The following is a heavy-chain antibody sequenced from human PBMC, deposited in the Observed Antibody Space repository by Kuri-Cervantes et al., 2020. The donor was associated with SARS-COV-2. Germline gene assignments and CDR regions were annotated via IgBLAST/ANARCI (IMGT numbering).Heavy chain of an antibody. D-gene: IGHD1-26*01. CDR2: ISSSSSSYI. CDR1: GFTFSSYS. V-gene: IGHV3-21*01. J-gene: IGHJ5*02. Sequence: GGSLRLSCAASGFTFSSYSMNWVRQAPGKGLEWVSSISSSSSSYIYYADSVKGRFTISRDNDKNSLYLQMNSLRAEDTAVYYCASEDSGSYFRGRGMFDPWGQGTLVTVSS. CDR3: ASEDSGSYFRGRGMFDP.